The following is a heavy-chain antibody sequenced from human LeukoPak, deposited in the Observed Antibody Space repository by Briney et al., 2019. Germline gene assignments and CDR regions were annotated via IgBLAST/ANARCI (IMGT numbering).Heavy chain of an antibody. CDR3: AKRGGWYDDAFDI. Sequence: PGGSLRLSCAASGLTFSSYAMSWVRQAPGKGLEWVSAISGSGGSTYYADSVKGRFTISRDNSKNTLYLQMNSLRAEDTAVYYCAKRGGWYDDAFDIWGQGTMVTVSS. D-gene: IGHD6-19*01. CDR2: ISGSGGST. V-gene: IGHV3-23*01. J-gene: IGHJ3*02. CDR1: GLTFSSYA.